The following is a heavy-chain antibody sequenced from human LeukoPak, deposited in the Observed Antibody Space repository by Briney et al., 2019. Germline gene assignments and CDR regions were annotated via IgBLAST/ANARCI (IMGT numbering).Heavy chain of an antibody. Sequence: SETLSLTCTVSGGSISSGGYYWSWIRQHPGKGLEWTGYIYYSGSTYYNPSLKSRVTISVDTSKNQFSLKLSSVTAADTAVYYCARRYSSGHDYWGQGTLVTVSS. D-gene: IGHD6-19*01. CDR2: IYYSGST. CDR1: GGSISSGGYY. CDR3: ARRYSSGHDY. J-gene: IGHJ4*02. V-gene: IGHV4-31*03.